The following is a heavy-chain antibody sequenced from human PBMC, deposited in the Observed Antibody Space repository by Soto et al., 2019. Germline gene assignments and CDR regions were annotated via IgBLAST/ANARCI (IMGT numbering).Heavy chain of an antibody. V-gene: IGHV3-23*01. CDR1: GFTFSSYA. CDR2: ISGSGGST. J-gene: IGHJ4*02. CDR3: AREAPHSYGFDY. Sequence: GGSLRLSCAASGFTFSSYAMSWVRQAPGKGLEWVSAISGSGGSTYYVDSVKGRFTISRDNAKNSLYLQMNSLRAEDTAVYYCAREAPHSYGFDYWGQGTLVTVSS. D-gene: IGHD5-18*01.